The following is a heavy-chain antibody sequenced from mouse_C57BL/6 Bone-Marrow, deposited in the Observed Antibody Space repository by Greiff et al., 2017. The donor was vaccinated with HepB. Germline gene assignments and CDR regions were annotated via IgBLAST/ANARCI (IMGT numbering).Heavy chain of an antibody. CDR2: IDPSDSET. CDR1: GYTFTSYW. CDR3: ARGRFTTVVAFDY. V-gene: IGHV1-52*01. D-gene: IGHD1-1*01. Sequence: QVQLQQPGAELVRPGSSVKLSCKASGYTFTSYWMHWVKQRPIQGLEWIGNIDPSDSETHYNQKFKDKATLTVDKSSSTAYMQLSSLTSEDSAVYYCARGRFTTVVAFDYWGQGTTLTVSS. J-gene: IGHJ2*01.